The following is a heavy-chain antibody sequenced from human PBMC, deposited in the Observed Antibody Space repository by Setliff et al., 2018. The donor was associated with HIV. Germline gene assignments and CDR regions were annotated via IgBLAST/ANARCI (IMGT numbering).Heavy chain of an antibody. CDR1: GYIFTSHK. J-gene: IGHJ6*02. CDR2: ITPSDET. CDR3: ARDVEHMMDV. V-gene: IGHV1-46*01. Sequence: ASVKVSCKASGYIFTSHKIHWVRQAPGQGLEWMGIITPSDETSYAQDIQGRVTMTTDTSTSTAYLELRSLRFDDTAVYYCARDVEHMMDVWGQGTTVTVSS.